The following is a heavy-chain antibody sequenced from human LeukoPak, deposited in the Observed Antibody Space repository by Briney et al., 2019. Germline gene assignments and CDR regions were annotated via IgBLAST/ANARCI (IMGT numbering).Heavy chain of an antibody. V-gene: IGHV4-59*11. D-gene: IGHD2-8*02. CDR3: ARYCSSDTCYNGGFDL. Sequence: SETLSLTCTVSGGSISSHYWSWLRQPPGKGLECIGYIHYSGSTNYNHSLKSRLTISVDTSKTQFSLKLTSVTAADTAVYYCARYCSSDTCYNGGFDLWGQGTLVTVSS. J-gene: IGHJ5*02. CDR1: GGSISSHY. CDR2: IHYSGST.